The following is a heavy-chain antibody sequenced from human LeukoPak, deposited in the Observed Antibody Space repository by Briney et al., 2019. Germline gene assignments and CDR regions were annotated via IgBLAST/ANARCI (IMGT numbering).Heavy chain of an antibody. CDR2: IYPGDSDT. CDR3: ARQAVDTAMASNDY. Sequence: GESLQISCKGSGYSFTSYWIGWVRPMPGKGLEWMGIIYPGDSDTRYSPSFQGQVTISADKSISTAYLQWSSLKASDTAMYYCARQAVDTAMASNDYWGQGTLVTVSS. CDR1: GYSFTSYW. V-gene: IGHV5-51*01. D-gene: IGHD5-18*01. J-gene: IGHJ4*02.